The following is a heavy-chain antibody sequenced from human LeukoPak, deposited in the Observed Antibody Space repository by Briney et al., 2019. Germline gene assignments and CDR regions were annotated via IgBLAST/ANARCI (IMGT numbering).Heavy chain of an antibody. V-gene: IGHV3-74*01. CDR1: GFTFSSYW. D-gene: IGHD3-22*01. J-gene: IGHJ1*01. Sequence: GGSLRLSCAASGFTFSSYWMHWVRQAPGKGLVWVSRIKSDGSTRYADSVKGRFTISRDNAKNTVSLQMTSLRAEDTGVYYCARAPSEIGGYYPEYFRHWGQGTLVIVPS. CDR3: ARAPSEIGGYYPEYFRH. CDR2: IKSDGST.